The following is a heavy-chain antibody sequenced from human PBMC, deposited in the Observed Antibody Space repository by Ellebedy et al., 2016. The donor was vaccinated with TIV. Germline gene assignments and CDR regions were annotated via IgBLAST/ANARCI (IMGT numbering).Heavy chain of an antibody. Sequence: SETLSLTXTVSGRSIRSDTYNWAWSRQPPGKGLEWVGSVYYSGATYYNPSLESRLTISVDTSKNQFSLKLNSVTAADTAVYYCARHPTGFPNWFDPWGQGTLVTVSS. CDR2: VYYSGAT. J-gene: IGHJ5*02. V-gene: IGHV4-39*01. D-gene: IGHD2-8*02. CDR3: ARHPTGFPNWFDP. CDR1: GRSIRSDTYN.